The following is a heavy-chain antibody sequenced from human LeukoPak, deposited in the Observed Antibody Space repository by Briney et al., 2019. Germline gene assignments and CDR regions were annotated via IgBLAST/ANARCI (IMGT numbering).Heavy chain of an antibody. CDR2: IRSKANSYAT. CDR3: TSDGGNYYDSSGQIDY. D-gene: IGHD3-22*01. Sequence: GGSLRLSCAASGFTFSGSAMHWVRQASGKGLEWVGRIRSKANSYATAYAASVKGRFTISRDDSKNTAYLQMNSLKTEDTAVYYCTSDGGNYYDSSGQIDYWGQGTLVTVSP. V-gene: IGHV3-73*01. J-gene: IGHJ4*02. CDR1: GFTFSGSA.